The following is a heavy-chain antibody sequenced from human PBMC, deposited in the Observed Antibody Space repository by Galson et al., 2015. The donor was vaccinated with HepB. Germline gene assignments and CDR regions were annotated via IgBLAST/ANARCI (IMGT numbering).Heavy chain of an antibody. J-gene: IGHJ4*02. V-gene: IGHV3-21*01. D-gene: IGHD6-13*01. CDR2: ISSSSSYI. Sequence: SLRLSCAASGFTFSSYSMNWVRQAPGKGLEWVSSISSSSSYIYYADSVKGRFTISRDNAKNSLYLQMNSLRAEDTAVYYCAPKTRAAAGWWYFDYWGQGTLVTVSS. CDR1: GFTFSSYS. CDR3: APKTRAAAGWWYFDY.